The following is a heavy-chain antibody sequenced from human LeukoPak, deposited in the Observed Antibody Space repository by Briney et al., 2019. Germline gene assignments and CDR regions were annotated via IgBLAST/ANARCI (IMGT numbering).Heavy chain of an antibody. CDR1: GYSISSGYY. CDR2: IYHSGST. V-gene: IGHV4-38-2*02. CDR3: ARVGTTYQYNWFDP. J-gene: IGHJ5*02. D-gene: IGHD4-11*01. Sequence: KSSETLSLTCTVSGYSISSGYYWGWIRQPPGKGLEWIGSIYHSGSTYYNPSLKSRVTISVDTSKNQFSLKLSSVTAADTAVYYCARVGTTYQYNWFDPWGQGTLVTVSS.